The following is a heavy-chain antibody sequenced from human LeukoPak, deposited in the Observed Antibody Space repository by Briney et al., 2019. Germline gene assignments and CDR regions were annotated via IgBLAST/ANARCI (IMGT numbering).Heavy chain of an antibody. V-gene: IGHV3-33*01. CDR2: IRYDGSKS. CDR3: AREVTL. D-gene: IGHD5-18*01. J-gene: IGHJ4*02. CDR1: GFTFSSYG. Sequence: PGRSLRLSCAASGFTFSSYGMHWVRQAPGKGLEWVALIRYDGSKSYYGDSVKGRFTISRDNSKNTLYLQMISLRAEDTAVYYCAREVTLWGQGTLVTVSS.